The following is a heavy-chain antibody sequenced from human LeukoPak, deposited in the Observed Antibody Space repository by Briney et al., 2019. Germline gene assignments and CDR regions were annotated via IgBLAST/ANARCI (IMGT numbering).Heavy chain of an antibody. V-gene: IGHV4-39*07. D-gene: IGHD1-14*01. Sequence: PSETLSLTCTVSGGSVTYTNYYWGWIRQPPGKGLQWIGVIYYNGKTYYNPSLKSRVTISVDTSKNQFSLKLSSVTAADTAVYYCARGRRGSPLDYRGQGTLVTVSS. CDR2: IYYNGKT. CDR3: ARGRRGSPLDY. CDR1: GGSVTYTNYY. J-gene: IGHJ4*02.